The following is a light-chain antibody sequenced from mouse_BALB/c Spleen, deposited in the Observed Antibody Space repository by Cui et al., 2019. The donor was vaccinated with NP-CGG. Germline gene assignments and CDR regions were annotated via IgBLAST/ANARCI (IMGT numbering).Light chain of an antibody. CDR2: GTN. CDR3: ALWYSNHWV. V-gene: IGLV1*01. Sequence: QAVVTQDSALTTSPGETVTLTCRSNTGPVTTNNYANWVQEKPDHLFTVLIGGTNNRAPGVPARFSGSLIGDKVALTITGAQTEDEAIYFCALWYSNHWVFGGGTKLTVL. J-gene: IGLJ1*01. CDR1: TGPVTTNNY.